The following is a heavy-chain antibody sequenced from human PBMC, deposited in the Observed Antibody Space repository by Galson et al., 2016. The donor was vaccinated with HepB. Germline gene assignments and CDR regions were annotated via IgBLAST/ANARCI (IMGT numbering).Heavy chain of an antibody. V-gene: IGHV3-23*01. CDR2: ISGSGVGT. CDR3: VRDKVTPGTNWFDP. Sequence: SLRLSCAASGFTFRSYTMSWVRQAPGKGLEWVSAISGSGVGTYYADSVKGRFTISRDNSKNTLYLQMNSLRAEDTAVYYCVRDKVTPGTNWFDPWGQGTLVTVSS. J-gene: IGHJ5*02. D-gene: IGHD4-11*01. CDR1: GFTFRSYT.